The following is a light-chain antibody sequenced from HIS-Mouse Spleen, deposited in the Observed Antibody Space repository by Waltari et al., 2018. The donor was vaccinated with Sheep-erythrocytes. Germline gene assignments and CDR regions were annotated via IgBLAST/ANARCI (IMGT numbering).Light chain of an antibody. Sequence: QSALTQPASVSGSPGQSITISCTGTSSDVGGYNYVSWYQQHPGKAPKLMIYEFSNRPSGVSNPFPGSRSGNTASLTISGLQAEDGADYYCSSYTSSSTLVFGTGTKVTVL. CDR1: SSDVGGYNY. J-gene: IGLJ1*01. V-gene: IGLV2-14*01. CDR3: SSYTSSSTLV. CDR2: EFS.